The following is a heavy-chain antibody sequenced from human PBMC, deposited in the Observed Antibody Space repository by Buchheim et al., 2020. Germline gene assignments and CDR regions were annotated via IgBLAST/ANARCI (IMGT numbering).Heavy chain of an antibody. J-gene: IGHJ4*02. D-gene: IGHD4-17*01. V-gene: IGHV3-7*01. CDR3: ARAGVYGDYSH. Sequence: DVQLAESGGGLVQPGGSLRLSCAASGFSLSVYWMTWVRQAPGKGLEWVANIKQDGSEKYYVDSVKGRFTISRDNAKNSLYLQMNSLRAEDTAVYYCARAGVYGDYSHWGQGTL. CDR2: IKQDGSEK. CDR1: GFSLSVYW.